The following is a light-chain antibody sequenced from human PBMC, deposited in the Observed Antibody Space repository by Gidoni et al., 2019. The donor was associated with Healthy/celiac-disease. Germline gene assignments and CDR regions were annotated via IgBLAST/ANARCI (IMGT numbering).Light chain of an antibody. CDR2: GAS. CDR1: QSVSSSY. V-gene: IGKV3-20*01. Sequence: EIVLTQSPGTLSLSPGERATLPCRASQSVSSSYLAWYQQKPGQAPRLLIYGASSRATGIPARFSGSGSGTDFTLTISRLEPEDFAVYYCQQYGSSPVTFGQGTKVEIK. CDR3: QQYGSSPVT. J-gene: IGKJ1*01.